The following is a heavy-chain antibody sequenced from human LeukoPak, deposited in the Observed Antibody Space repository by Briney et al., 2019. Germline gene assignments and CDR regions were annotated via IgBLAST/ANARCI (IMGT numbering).Heavy chain of an antibody. CDR3: ASDSWARAYDIDH. J-gene: IGHJ5*02. CDR2: VSVDNGNT. D-gene: IGHD5-12*01. Sequence: ASVKVSCKASGFTVTNCAISWVRQAAGQGREWLAWVSVDNGNTNYIRNLQGRGSLTPDTSTSTAYMELRNLSSDDTAVYYCASDSWARAYDIDHWGQGTLVTVSS. CDR1: GFTVTNCA. V-gene: IGHV1-18*01.